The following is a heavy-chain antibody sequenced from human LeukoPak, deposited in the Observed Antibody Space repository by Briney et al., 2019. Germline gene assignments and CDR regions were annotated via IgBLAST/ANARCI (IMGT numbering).Heavy chain of an antibody. J-gene: IGHJ4*02. CDR2: IYYSGST. D-gene: IGHD3-10*01. CDR3: AREAYGSGSYYVDY. CDR1: GGSISSGDYY. V-gene: IGHV4-30-4*01. Sequence: SETLSLTCTVSGGSISSGDYYWSWIRQPPGTGLEWIGYIYYSGSTYYNPSLKSRVTIPVDTSKNQFSLKLSSVTAADTAVYYCAREAYGSGSYYVDYWGQGTLVIVSS.